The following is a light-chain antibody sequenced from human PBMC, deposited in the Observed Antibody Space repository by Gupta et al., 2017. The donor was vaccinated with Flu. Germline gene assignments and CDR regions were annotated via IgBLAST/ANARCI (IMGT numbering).Light chain of an antibody. CDR3: QQYYSTPPWT. CDR1: QSVLYSSNNKNY. CDR2: WAS. J-gene: IGKJ1*01. V-gene: IGKV4-1*01. Sequence: DIVMTQSPDSLAVSLGERATINCKSSQSVLYSSNNKNYLAWYKQKPGQAPKLLIYWASTRESGVPDRFSGSGYGTEFTLTISSRQAEDVAAYYCQQYYSTPPWTFGQGTKVEIK.